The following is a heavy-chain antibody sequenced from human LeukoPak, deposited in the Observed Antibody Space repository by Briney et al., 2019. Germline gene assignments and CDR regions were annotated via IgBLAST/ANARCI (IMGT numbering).Heavy chain of an antibody. Sequence: SSVNVSCKASGYTFPSYDINWVRQATGQGLEWMGWMNLNSGNTGYAQKFQDRVNNTRKNSISTVYLEVKSLGSDEPAGFSCSRRLGLRWDLQAFDIWGQGTMVTVPS. CDR3: SRRLGLRWDLQAFDI. J-gene: IGHJ3*02. D-gene: IGHD4-23*01. CDR2: MNLNSGNT. V-gene: IGHV1-8*01. CDR1: GYTFPSYD.